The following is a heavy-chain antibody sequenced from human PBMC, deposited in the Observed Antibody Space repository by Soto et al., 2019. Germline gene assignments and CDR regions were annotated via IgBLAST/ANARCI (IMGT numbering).Heavy chain of an antibody. Sequence: SVKVSCKASGGTFSSYAISWVRQAPGQGLEWMGGIIPIFGTANYAQKFQGRVTITADESTSTAYMELSSLRSEDTAVYYCARDRGDIVVVPAAMLGVGDPYYYGMDVWGQ. J-gene: IGHJ6*02. CDR2: IIPIFGTA. V-gene: IGHV1-69*13. D-gene: IGHD2-2*01. CDR1: GGTFSSYA. CDR3: ARDRGDIVVVPAAMLGVGDPYYYGMDV.